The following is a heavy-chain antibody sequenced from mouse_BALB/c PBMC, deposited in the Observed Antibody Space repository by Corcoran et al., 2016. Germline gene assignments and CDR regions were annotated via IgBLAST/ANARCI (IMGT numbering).Heavy chain of an antibody. CDR3: ARPLYYYDSSYGY. CDR2: INTYTGEP. V-gene: IGHV9-3-1*01. Sequence: QIQLVQSGPELKKPGETVKISCKASGYTFTNYGMNWVKQAPGKGLKWMGWINTYTGEPTYADDFKGRFAFSLETSTSTAYLQINNLKHEDTSTYFWARPLYYYDSSYGYWRQGSTLTFSS. CDR1: GYTFTNYG. J-gene: IGHJ2*01. D-gene: IGHD1-1*01.